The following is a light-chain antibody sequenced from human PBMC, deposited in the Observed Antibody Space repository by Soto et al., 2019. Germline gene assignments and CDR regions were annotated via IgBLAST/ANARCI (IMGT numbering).Light chain of an antibody. J-gene: IGKJ4*01. CDR2: GAS. Sequence: EIVLTQSPGTLSLSPGERASLSCRASQSVSSEKLAWYQQKPGQAPRLLIFGASGRATGIPERFSGGGSGTDFSLTISRLEPEDSAVYYCQQYGSSLLTFGGGTKVEIK. V-gene: IGKV3-20*01. CDR1: QSVSSEK. CDR3: QQYGSSLLT.